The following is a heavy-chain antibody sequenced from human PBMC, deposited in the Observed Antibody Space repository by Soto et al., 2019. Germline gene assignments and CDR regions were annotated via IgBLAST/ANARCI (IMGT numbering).Heavy chain of an antibody. CDR1: VGSVSSGSYC. CDR3: ARVGYNWNYVSVDWFDP. V-gene: IGHV4-61*01. CDR2: IYYSGST. J-gene: IGHJ5*02. D-gene: IGHD1-7*01. Sequence: SETLSLTCTVSVGSVSSGSYCWSWIRQPPGKGLEWIGYIYYSGSTNYNPSLKSRVTISVDTSKNQFSLKLSSVTAADTAVYYCARVGYNWNYVSVDWFDPWGQGTLVTVSS.